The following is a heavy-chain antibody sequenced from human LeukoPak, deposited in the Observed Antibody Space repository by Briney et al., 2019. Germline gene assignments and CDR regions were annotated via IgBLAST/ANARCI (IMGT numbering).Heavy chain of an antibody. D-gene: IGHD2-2*01. CDR3: AREVVIVVEPAANTIDY. CDR1: GFTFRDYT. Sequence: GGSLRPSCAASGFTFRDYTMNWVRQAPGKGLEWVSAISKSSTYIKYADSVKGRFTVSRDNAKNSLFLQMNSLRVEDTAVYYCAREVVIVVEPAANTIDYWGQGTRVTVSS. CDR2: ISKSSTYI. V-gene: IGHV3-21*01. J-gene: IGHJ4*02.